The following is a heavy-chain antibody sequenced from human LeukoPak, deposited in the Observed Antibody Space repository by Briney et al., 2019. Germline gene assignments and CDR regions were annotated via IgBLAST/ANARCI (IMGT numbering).Heavy chain of an antibody. D-gene: IGHD2-2*01. J-gene: IGHJ6*03. Sequence: SETLSLTCTDSGYSISSGYYWGWIRQPPGKGLEWIGSIYYSGSTYYNPSLKSRVTISVDTSKNQFSLKLSSVTAADTAVYYCARETLGYCSSTSCHNYYYYYMDVWGKGTTVTVSS. CDR3: ARETLGYCSSTSCHNYYYYYMDV. CDR1: GYSISSGYY. V-gene: IGHV4-38-2*02. CDR2: IYYSGST.